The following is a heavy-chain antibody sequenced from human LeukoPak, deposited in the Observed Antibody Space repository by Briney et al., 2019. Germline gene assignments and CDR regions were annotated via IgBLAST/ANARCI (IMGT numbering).Heavy chain of an antibody. V-gene: IGHV1-18*01. J-gene: IGHJ4*02. Sequence: APVKVSCKASGYTFTSYGISWVRQAPGQGLEWMGWISAYNGNTNYAQKLQGRVTMTTDTSTSTAYMELRSLRSDDTAVYYCARRSLPERSCWYFPDYWGQGTLVTVSS. CDR3: ARRSLPERSCWYFPDY. CDR1: GYTFTSYG. CDR2: ISAYNGNT. D-gene: IGHD6-19*01.